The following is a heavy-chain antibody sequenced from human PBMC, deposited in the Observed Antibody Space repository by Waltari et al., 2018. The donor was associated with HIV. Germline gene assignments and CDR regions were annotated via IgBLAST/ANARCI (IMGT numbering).Heavy chain of an antibody. J-gene: IGHJ3*01. CDR3: ARGAVYSSGPYDAFDV. D-gene: IGHD6-19*01. CDR1: KFIFSNYW. CDR2: ISSDGNED. Sequence: VQLVESGGGLVQPGGSLTVACTASKFIFSNYWMSWVRQAPGKGLEWVADISSDGNEDFYSDSLKGRFVISRDNVKNSLFLQLSHLRVDDTAVYYCARGAVYSSGPYDAFDVWGQGTLVTVSS. V-gene: IGHV3-7*04.